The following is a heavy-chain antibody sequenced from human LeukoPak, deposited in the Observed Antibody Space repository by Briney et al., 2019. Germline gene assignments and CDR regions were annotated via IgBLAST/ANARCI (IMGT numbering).Heavy chain of an antibody. Sequence: GGSLRLSCAASGFTFDDFAMHWVRQAPGKGLEWVSGISWNSGNVGYADSVRGRFTISRDNTKNSLYLQMNSLRAEDTAVYYCGKDDSGSYSSVDNWGQGTQVTVSS. D-gene: IGHD1-26*01. CDR1: GFTFDDFA. J-gene: IGHJ4*02. CDR3: GKDDSGSYSSVDN. CDR2: ISWNSGNV. V-gene: IGHV3-9*01.